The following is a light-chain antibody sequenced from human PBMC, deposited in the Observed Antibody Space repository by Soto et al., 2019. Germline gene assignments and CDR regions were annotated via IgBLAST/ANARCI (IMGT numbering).Light chain of an antibody. CDR1: QTISSW. CDR2: AAS. J-gene: IGKJ1*01. Sequence: DIQMTQSPSTLSGSVGDRVTITCRASQTISSWLAWYQQKPGKAPKLLLFAASTLLGGVPSRFSGRGSGTEFTLTISSLQADDFATYYCQQYHTDWTFGQGTKVDIK. V-gene: IGKV1-5*01. CDR3: QQYHTDWT.